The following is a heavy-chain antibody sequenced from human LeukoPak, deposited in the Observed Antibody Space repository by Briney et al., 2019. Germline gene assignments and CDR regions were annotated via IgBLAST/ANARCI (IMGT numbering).Heavy chain of an antibody. J-gene: IGHJ4*02. V-gene: IGHV4-59*01. CDR2: IYYSGST. D-gene: IGHD1-26*01. CDR1: GGSISSYY. Sequence: SETLSLTCTVSGGSISSYYWSWIRQPPGKGLEWIGYIYYSGSTNYNPSLKSRVTISVDTSKNQFSLKLSSVTAADTAVYYCARDRGGSSRHEFDYWGQGTLVTVSS. CDR3: ARDRGGSSRHEFDY.